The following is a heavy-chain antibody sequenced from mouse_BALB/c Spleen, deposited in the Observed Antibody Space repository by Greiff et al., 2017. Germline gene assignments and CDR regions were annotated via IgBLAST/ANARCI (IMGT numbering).Heavy chain of an antibody. CDR3: ASPDGYYVGGYAMDY. D-gene: IGHD2-3*01. J-gene: IGHJ4*01. CDR1: GYTFTSYW. Sequence: VQLQQPGAELVKPGASVKLSCKASGYTFTSYWMHWVKQRPGQGLEWIGEINPSNGRTNYNEKFKSKATLTVDKSSSTAYMQLSSLTSEDSAVYYGASPDGYYVGGYAMDYWGQGTSVTVSS. CDR2: INPSNGRT. V-gene: IGHV1S81*02.